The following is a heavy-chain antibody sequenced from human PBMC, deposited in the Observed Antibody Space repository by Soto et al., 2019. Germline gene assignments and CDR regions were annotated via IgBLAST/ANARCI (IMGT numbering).Heavy chain of an antibody. D-gene: IGHD3-10*01. CDR1: GYTFTSYA. Sequence: QVQLVQSGAEEKKPGASVKVSCKASGYTFTSYAMHWVRQAPGQRLEWMGWINAGNGNTNYSQKFQDRVTITRDTSASTAYKELSRLRSEDTAVYYCACLYYYGSGSYYAAWGQGTLVTVSS. J-gene: IGHJ4*02. V-gene: IGHV1-3*05. CDR2: INAGNGNT. CDR3: ACLYYYGSGSYYAA.